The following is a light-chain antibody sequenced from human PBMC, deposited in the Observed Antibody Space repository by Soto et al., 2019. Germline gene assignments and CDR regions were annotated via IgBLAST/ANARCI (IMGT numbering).Light chain of an antibody. Sequence: DIQMTQSPSTLSASVGDSVTITCRASQSISSWLAWYQQKPGKAPNLLIYKASSLKSGVPSRFSGSASETEFTLTISGLQPDDFATYYCQQYNSYSPITFGQGTRLEIK. V-gene: IGKV1-5*03. J-gene: IGKJ5*01. CDR3: QQYNSYSPIT. CDR1: QSISSW. CDR2: KAS.